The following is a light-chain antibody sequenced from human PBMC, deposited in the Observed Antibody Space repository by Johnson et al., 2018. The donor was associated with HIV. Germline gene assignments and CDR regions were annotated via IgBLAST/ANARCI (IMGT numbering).Light chain of an antibody. CDR3: GTWNLSLNIGYV. CDR1: SSNIENNF. Sequence: QSVLTQPPSVSAAPGQKVTVSCSGSSSNIENNFVSWYQQLPGTAPKLLIYEDNKRPSGIPDRFSGSKSGTSATLGITGLQTGDEADYYCGTWNLSLNIGYVFGTGTKVTVL. CDR2: EDN. J-gene: IGLJ1*01. V-gene: IGLV1-51*02.